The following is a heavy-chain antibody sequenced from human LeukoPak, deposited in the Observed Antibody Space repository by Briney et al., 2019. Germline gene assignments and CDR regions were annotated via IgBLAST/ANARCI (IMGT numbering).Heavy chain of an antibody. V-gene: IGHV4-34*01. J-gene: IGHJ6*02. CDR1: GGSFGGYY. CDR2: INHSGST. CDR3: ARTDYGGNSVGGDYYYGMDV. Sequence: SETLSLTCAVYGGSFGGYYWSWLRQPPGKGLEWIGEINHSGSTNYNPSLKSRVTISVDTSKNQFSLKLSSVTAADTAVYYCARTDYGGNSVGGDYYYGMDVWGQGTTVTVSS. D-gene: IGHD4-23*01.